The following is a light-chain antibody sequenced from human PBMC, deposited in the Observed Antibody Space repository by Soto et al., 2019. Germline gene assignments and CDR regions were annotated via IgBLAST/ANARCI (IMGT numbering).Light chain of an antibody. CDR2: TNN. CDR3: SAWDDSLSSWV. V-gene: IGLV1-47*01. J-gene: IGLJ3*02. CDR1: SSNIGSNY. Sequence: QSVLTQAPSASGTPGQRITISCSGSSSNIGSNYVYRYQQLPGTAPKLLIYTNNQRPSGVPDRFSGSKSGTSVSLAISGLLSEDEAAYYCSAWDDSLSSWVFGGGTQLTVL.